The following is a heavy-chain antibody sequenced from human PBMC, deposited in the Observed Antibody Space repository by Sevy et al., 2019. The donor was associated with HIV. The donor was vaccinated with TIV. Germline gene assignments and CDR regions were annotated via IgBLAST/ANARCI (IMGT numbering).Heavy chain of an antibody. J-gene: IGHJ4*01. V-gene: IGHV3-23*01. D-gene: IGHD3-3*01. Sequence: GGSLRLSCVGSGFRFGSQAMSWVRQAPGKGLEWVSGMSGRGDSRGYAHSVKGRFTISRDNSKNTVYLKMNSLTAEDTALYSWAKDVPDQSWYDDFWSGSPCFDYWGRGILVTVSS. CDR3: AKDVPDQSWYDDFWSGSPCFDY. CDR2: MSGRGDSR. CDR1: GFRFGSQA.